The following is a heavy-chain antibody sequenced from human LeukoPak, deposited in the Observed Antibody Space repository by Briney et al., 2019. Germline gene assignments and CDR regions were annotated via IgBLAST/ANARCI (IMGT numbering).Heavy chain of an antibody. V-gene: IGHV3-20*01. CDR1: GFTFSGYG. Sequence: PGKSLRLSCAASGFTFSGYGMSWVRQAPGKGLEWVSGINWNGGSTGYADSVKGRFTISRDNAKNSLYLQMNSLRAEDTALYHCARAGGRVPAALPNYYYGMDVWGQGTTVTVSS. D-gene: IGHD2-2*01. CDR2: INWNGGST. CDR3: ARAGGRVPAALPNYYYGMDV. J-gene: IGHJ6*02.